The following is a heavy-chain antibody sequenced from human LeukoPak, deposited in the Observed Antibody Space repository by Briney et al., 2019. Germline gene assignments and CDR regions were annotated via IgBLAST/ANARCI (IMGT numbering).Heavy chain of an antibody. V-gene: IGHV3-15*01. CDR3: TTDPSTVTTWAPANSGDY. Sequence: GGSLRLSCAASGFTFSNAWMSWVRQAPGKGLEWVGRIKSKTDGGTTDYAAPVKGRFTISRDDSKNTLYLQMNSLKTEDTAVYYCTTDPSTVTTWAPANSGDYWGQGTLVTVSS. CDR1: GFTFSNAW. D-gene: IGHD4-17*01. J-gene: IGHJ4*02. CDR2: IKSKTDGGTT.